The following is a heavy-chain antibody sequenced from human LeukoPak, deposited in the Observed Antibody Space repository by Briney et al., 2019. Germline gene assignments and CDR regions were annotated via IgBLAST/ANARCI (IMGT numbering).Heavy chain of an antibody. CDR3: ARGGEYSSSFLDYYYYYMDV. V-gene: IGHV1-69*05. CDR2: IIPIFGTA. CDR1: GGTFSSYA. J-gene: IGHJ6*03. Sequence: VASVKVSCKASGGTFSSYAISWVRQAPGQGLEWMGGIIPIFGTANYAQKFQGRVTITTDESTSTAYMELSSLRPEDTAVYYCARGGEYSSSFLDYYYYYMDVWGKGTTVTVSS. D-gene: IGHD6-6*01.